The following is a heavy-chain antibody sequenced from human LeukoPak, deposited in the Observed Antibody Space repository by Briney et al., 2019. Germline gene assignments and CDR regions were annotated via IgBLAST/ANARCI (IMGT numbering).Heavy chain of an antibody. J-gene: IGHJ4*02. V-gene: IGHV3-23*01. CDR2: ISNNGGYT. Sequence: PGGSLRLSCAASGFTFSSSAMSWVRQAPGKGLEWVSAISNNGGYTYYADSVQGRFTISRDNSKSTLYLQMNSLRAEDTAVYYCAKGLYYYDSSGYSYWGQGTLVTVSS. D-gene: IGHD3-22*01. CDR1: GFTFSSSA. CDR3: AKGLYYYDSSGYSY.